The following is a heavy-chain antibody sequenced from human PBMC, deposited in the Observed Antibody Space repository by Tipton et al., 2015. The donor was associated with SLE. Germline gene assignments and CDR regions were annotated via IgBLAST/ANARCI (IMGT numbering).Heavy chain of an antibody. Sequence: TLSLTYSVSDDSIRGYYWNWIRQPPGKALEWIAYINYSGSTNYNPSLKSRVTMSVDTSKNQFSLKLSSVTAADTAVYFCARRVDYGAYGYFDYWGQGTLVTVSS. J-gene: IGHJ4*02. CDR3: ARRVDYGAYGYFDY. CDR1: DDSIRGYY. V-gene: IGHV4-59*01. CDR2: INYSGST. D-gene: IGHD4-17*01.